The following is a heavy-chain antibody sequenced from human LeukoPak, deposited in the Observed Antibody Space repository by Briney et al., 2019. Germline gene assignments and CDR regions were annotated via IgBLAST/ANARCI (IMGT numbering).Heavy chain of an antibody. V-gene: IGHV4-34*01. CDR2: INHSGST. J-gene: IGHJ6*03. CDR1: GGSLRGHY. CDR3: ARESDPITGYFYYYMDV. Sequence: PAETLSLTCGVYGGSLRGHYWSWIRQPPGKGLEWVGEINHSGSTNYNPFFWGRVTISVDTSKNQFFLKLNSVTAADTAVYYCARESDPITGYFYYYMDVWGRGTTVTVSS. D-gene: IGHD3-10*01.